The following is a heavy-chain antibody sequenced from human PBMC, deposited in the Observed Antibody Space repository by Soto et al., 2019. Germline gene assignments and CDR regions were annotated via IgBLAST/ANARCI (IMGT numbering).Heavy chain of an antibody. CDR2: IIPIFGTA. Sequence: GASVKVSCKASGGTFSSYAISWVRQAPGQGLEWMGGIIPIFGTANYAQKFQGRVTITADESTSTAYMELRSLRSDDTAVYYCARDGDYGDYNWFDPWGQGTLVTVSS. J-gene: IGHJ5*02. D-gene: IGHD4-17*01. V-gene: IGHV1-69*13. CDR1: GGTFSSYA. CDR3: ARDGDYGDYNWFDP.